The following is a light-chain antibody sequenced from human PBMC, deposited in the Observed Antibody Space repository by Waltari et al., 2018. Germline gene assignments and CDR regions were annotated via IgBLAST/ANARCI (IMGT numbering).Light chain of an antibody. CDR1: QSVSSSY. CDR2: GAS. J-gene: IGKJ4*01. V-gene: IGKV3-20*01. Sequence: EIVLTQSPGTLSLSPGERAALSCRASQSVSSSYLAWYQQKPGQAPRLPIYGASSRSTGIPDRFSGSGSGTDFTLTIGRLEPEDFAVYYCQQYGSSPLTFGGGTKVEIK. CDR3: QQYGSSPLT.